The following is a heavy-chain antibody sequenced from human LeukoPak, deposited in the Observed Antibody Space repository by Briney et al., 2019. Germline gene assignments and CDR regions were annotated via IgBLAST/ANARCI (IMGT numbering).Heavy chain of an antibody. CDR2: IYSGGRT. CDR3: ARGLYYYGSGSSLYYYGMDV. D-gene: IGHD3-10*01. V-gene: IGHV3-53*01. CDR1: GFTVSSNY. Sequence: SGGSLRLSCAASGFTVSSNYMSWVRQAPGKGLEWGSVIYSGGRTYYADSVKGRFTISRDNSKNTLYLQMNSLRAEDTAVYYCARGLYYYGSGSSLYYYGMDVWGQGTTVTVSS. J-gene: IGHJ6*02.